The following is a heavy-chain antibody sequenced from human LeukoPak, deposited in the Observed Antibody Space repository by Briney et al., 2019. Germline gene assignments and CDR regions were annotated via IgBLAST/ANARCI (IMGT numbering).Heavy chain of an antibody. J-gene: IGHJ4*02. CDR1: GVSFSTYY. D-gene: IGHD2-21*02. Sequence: SETLSLTCTVSGVSFSTYYWSWIRQPPGKGLEWIGYIYYSGNTNYNPSLKSRVTISVDTSKNQFSLKLSSVTAADTAVYYCARVRVRCGGDCYHFDYWGQGTLVTVSS. CDR2: IYYSGNT. CDR3: ARVRVRCGGDCYHFDY. V-gene: IGHV4-59*01.